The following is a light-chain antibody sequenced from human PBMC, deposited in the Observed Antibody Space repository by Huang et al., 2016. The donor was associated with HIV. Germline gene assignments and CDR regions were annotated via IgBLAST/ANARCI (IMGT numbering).Light chain of an antibody. CDR2: KAS. CDR3: QQYNSYQYT. Sequence: DIKMTQSPSTLSASVGDRVTISCRASQSIRSWLAWYQQKPGTAPKLLIYKASTLESGVPSRFSVSGSGTEFTLTISSLQPDDFATYYCQQYNSYQYTFGQGTKLEIK. V-gene: IGKV1-5*03. J-gene: IGKJ2*01. CDR1: QSIRSW.